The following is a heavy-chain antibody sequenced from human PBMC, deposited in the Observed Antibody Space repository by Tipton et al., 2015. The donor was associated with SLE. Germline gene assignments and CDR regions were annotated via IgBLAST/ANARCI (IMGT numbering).Heavy chain of an antibody. J-gene: IGHJ4*02. CDR3: VRDSTWNDSDY. CDR1: GFTFRAYG. D-gene: IGHD1-1*01. CDR2: IGVKAYGETT. Sequence: SLRLSCAASGFTFRAYGTRWVRQAPGKGLEWVGFIGVKAYGETTQYAASVKGRFTISRDDSQSIAYLQMNSLKAEDTGLYYCVRDSTWNDSDYWGQGTLVTVSS. V-gene: IGHV3-49*04.